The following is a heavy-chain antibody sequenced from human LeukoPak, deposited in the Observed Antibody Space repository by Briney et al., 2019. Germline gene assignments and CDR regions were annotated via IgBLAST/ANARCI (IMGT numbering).Heavy chain of an antibody. CDR3: ARDTKYAFDN. CDR1: GFTFSDYS. J-gene: IGHJ4*02. D-gene: IGHD2-2*01. V-gene: IGHV3-48*01. Sequence: PGGSLRLSCAASGFTFSDYSMNWVRQAPGKGLEWISYVGISSGNTKYADSVKGRFTISGDKAKNSLYHQMNSLRVEDTAVYYCARDTKYAFDNWGQGTLVTVSS. CDR2: VGISSGNT.